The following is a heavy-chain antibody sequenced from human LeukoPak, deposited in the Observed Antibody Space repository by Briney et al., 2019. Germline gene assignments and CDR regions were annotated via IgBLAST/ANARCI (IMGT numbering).Heavy chain of an antibody. CDR2: INPNSGGT. CDR3: ARATVITMVRGVIPYLDY. D-gene: IGHD3-10*01. Sequence: ASVKVSCKASGYTFTGYYMHWVRQAPGQGLEWMGWINPNSGGTNYAQKFQGRVTMTRDTSISTAYMELSRLRSDDTAVYYCARATVITMVRGVIPYLDYWGQGTLVTVSS. V-gene: IGHV1-2*02. J-gene: IGHJ4*02. CDR1: GYTFTGYY.